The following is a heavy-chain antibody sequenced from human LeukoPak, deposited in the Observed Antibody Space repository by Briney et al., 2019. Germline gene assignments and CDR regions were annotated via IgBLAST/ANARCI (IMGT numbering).Heavy chain of an antibody. J-gene: IGHJ6*02. CDR3: ARGREWVVVPTAVDV. CDR1: GGTFSSYA. Sequence: EASVKVSCKASGGTFSSYAISWVRQAPGQGLEWMGVIIPIFGTANYAQKFQGRVTITADESTSTAYMELSSLRSEDTAVYYCARGREWVVVPTAVDVWGHGTTVTVSS. CDR2: IIPIFGTA. D-gene: IGHD2-2*01. V-gene: IGHV1-69*01.